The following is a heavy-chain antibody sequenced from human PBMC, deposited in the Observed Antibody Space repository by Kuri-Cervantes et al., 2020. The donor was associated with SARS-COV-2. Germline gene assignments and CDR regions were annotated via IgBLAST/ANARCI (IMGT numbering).Heavy chain of an antibody. Sequence: SVKVSCKASGGTFSSYAISWVRQAPGQGLEWMGGIIPIFGTANYAQKFQGRVTITADKSTSTAYMELSSLKTEDTAVYYCTRDLVPITTLNFDYWGQGTLVTVSS. CDR1: GGTFSSYA. D-gene: IGHD3-3*01. V-gene: IGHV1-69*06. J-gene: IGHJ4*02. CDR2: IIPIFGTA. CDR3: TRDLVPITTLNFDY.